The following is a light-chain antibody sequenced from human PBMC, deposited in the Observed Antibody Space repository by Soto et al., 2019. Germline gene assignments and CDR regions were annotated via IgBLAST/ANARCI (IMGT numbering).Light chain of an antibody. CDR1: QSVSSSY. V-gene: IGKV3-20*01. CDR3: QQYGSSPHT. Sequence: EIVLTQSPGTLSLSPGERATLSCRASQSVSSSYLAWYQQKPGQAPRLLIYGASSRATGIPDRFSGSGSGTDFTLTSSRLEPVDFAVYYCQQYGSSPHTFGQGTKLEIK. J-gene: IGKJ2*01. CDR2: GAS.